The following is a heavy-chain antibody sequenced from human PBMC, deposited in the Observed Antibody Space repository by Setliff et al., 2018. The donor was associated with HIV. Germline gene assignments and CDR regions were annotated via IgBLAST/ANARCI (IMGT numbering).Heavy chain of an antibody. Sequence: ASVKVSCKSSGYTFRNFAISWLRQAPGQGLEWMGWISGYNDNTNYAQSLQGRLTMTIDTTSSTSYMELRSLRSGDTAMYYCARIRVGALLNAFDIWGQGTMVPVSS. CDR3: ARIRVGALLNAFDI. CDR2: ISGYNDNT. D-gene: IGHD1-26*01. J-gene: IGHJ3*02. CDR1: GYTFRNFA. V-gene: IGHV1-18*01.